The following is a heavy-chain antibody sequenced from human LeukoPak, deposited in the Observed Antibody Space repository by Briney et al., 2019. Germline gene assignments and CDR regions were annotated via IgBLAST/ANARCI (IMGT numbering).Heavy chain of an antibody. Sequence: GGSLRLSCAASGFTFSSYWMSWVRQAPGKGLEWVANIKQDGSEKYCVDSVKGRFTISRDNAENSLYLQMNSLRAEDTAVYYRARVHDILTGYYIEGFDYWGQGTLVTVSS. CDR2: IKQDGSEK. D-gene: IGHD3-9*01. CDR1: GFTFSSYW. CDR3: ARVHDILTGYYIEGFDY. V-gene: IGHV3-7*01. J-gene: IGHJ4*02.